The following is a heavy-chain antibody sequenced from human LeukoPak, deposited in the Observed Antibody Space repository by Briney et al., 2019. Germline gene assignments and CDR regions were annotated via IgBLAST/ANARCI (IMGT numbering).Heavy chain of an antibody. CDR3: AKGLRFLESFDAFDI. CDR2: ISWNSGSI. CDR1: GFTFDDYA. V-gene: IGHV3-9*03. D-gene: IGHD3-3*01. Sequence: PGRSLRLSCAASGFTFDDYAMHWVRQAPGKGLEWVSGISWNSGSIGYADSVKGRFTISRDNAKNSLYLQMNSLRAEDMALYYCAKGLRFLESFDAFDIWGQGTMVIVSS. J-gene: IGHJ3*02.